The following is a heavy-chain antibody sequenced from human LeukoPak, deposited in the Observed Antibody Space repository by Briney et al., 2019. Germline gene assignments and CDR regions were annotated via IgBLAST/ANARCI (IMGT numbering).Heavy chain of an antibody. V-gene: IGHV3-30*04. Sequence: PGGSLRLSCAASGFTFSSYAMHWVRQAPGKGLEWVAVISYDGNNKYYADSVKGRFTISRDNSKNTLYLQMNSLRAEDTAVYYCARGIAVASSILDYWGQGTLVTVSS. D-gene: IGHD6-19*01. CDR3: ARGIAVASSILDY. CDR2: ISYDGNNK. CDR1: GFTFSSYA. J-gene: IGHJ4*02.